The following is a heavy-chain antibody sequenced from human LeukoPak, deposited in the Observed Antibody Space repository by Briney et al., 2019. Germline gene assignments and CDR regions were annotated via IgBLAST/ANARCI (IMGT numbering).Heavy chain of an antibody. V-gene: IGHV1-69*04. CDR3: ARGGGAMTWHDVAY. D-gene: IGHD3-16*01. Sequence: SVKVSCKASGGTFSSYAISWVRQAPGQGLEWMGRIIPILGIANYAQKFQGRVTMTRDTSTSTVYMELSSLRSEDTAVYYCARGGGAMTWHDVAYWGQGTLVTVSS. CDR1: GGTFSSYA. CDR2: IIPILGIA. J-gene: IGHJ4*02.